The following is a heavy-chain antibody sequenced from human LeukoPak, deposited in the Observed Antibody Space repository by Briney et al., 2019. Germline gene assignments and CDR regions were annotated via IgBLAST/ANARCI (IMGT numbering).Heavy chain of an antibody. V-gene: IGHV4-59*01. J-gene: IGHJ5*02. CDR1: GDSISGNY. Sequence: SETLSLTCSVSGDSISGNYWSWMRQPPGKGLEWIGYIYYSGSTNYNPSLKSRVTISVDTSKNQFSLKLSSVTAADTAVYYCARRARVVVAATEYNWFDPWGQGTLVTVSS. CDR2: IYYSGST. D-gene: IGHD2-15*01. CDR3: ARRARVVVAATEYNWFDP.